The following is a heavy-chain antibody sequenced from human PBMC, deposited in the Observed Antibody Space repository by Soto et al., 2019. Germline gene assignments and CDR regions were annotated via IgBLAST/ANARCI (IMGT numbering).Heavy chain of an antibody. CDR2: INPLSGIS. CDR1: GGTFVRHV. D-gene: IGHD2-2*01. CDR3: ATPACAATWCSPSHNLDH. J-gene: IGHJ4*02. V-gene: IGHV1-69*09. Sequence: QVQLVQSGAEVKKPESSVKVSCNPSGGTFVRHVISWVRQAPGQGPEWMGKINPLSGISNYAQKFQDRVTFTADTDSSTAYMELSSLRSDDTAVYYCATPACAATWCSPSHNLDHWGQGTLVTVSS.